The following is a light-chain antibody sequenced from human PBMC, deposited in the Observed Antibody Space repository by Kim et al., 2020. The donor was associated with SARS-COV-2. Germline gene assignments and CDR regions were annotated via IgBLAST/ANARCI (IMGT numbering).Light chain of an antibody. CDR3: SSYTSTDTYV. CDR1: SSDVGYYNY. J-gene: IGLJ1*01. CDR2: DVS. Sequence: GPSITISCTGTSSDVGYYNYVSWYQHHPGKAPELIIFDVSKRPSRISNRFSGSKSGDTASLTISGLQAEDEADYYCSSYTSTDTYVFGSGTKVTVL. V-gene: IGLV2-14*03.